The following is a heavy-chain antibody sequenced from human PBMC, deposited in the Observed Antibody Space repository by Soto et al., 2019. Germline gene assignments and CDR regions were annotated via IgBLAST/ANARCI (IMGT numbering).Heavy chain of an antibody. CDR3: ARGLAYSSGWYNAHLGGY. J-gene: IGHJ4*02. V-gene: IGHV1-8*01. CDR2: MNPNSGNT. CDR1: GYTFTSYD. D-gene: IGHD6-19*01. Sequence: QVQLVQSGAEVKKPGASVNVSCKASGYTFTSYDINWVRQATGQGLEWMGWMNPNSGNTGYAQKFQGRVTMTRNTSISTAYMELSSLRSEDTAVYYCARGLAYSSGWYNAHLGGYWGQGTLVTVSS.